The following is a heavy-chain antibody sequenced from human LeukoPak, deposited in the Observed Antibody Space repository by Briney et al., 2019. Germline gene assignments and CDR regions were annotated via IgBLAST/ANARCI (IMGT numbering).Heavy chain of an antibody. V-gene: IGHV4-31*03. Sequence: SETLSLTCTVSGGSISRGGYYWSWIRQHPWKGLEWIVCIYYSRSTYYNPYLQSRVTISVDTSKNQFSLKLSSVTAADTAVYYCARDVRGVVAAGFNWFDPWGQGTLVTVSS. D-gene: IGHD2-15*01. CDR1: GGSISRGGYY. CDR2: IYYSRST. J-gene: IGHJ5*02. CDR3: ARDVRGVVAAGFNWFDP.